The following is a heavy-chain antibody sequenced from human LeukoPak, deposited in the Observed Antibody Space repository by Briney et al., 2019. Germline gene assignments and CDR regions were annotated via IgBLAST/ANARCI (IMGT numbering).Heavy chain of an antibody. CDR3: ARGGSYYGY. CDR1: GGSISSYY. J-gene: IGHJ4*02. V-gene: IGHV4-59*01. D-gene: IGHD1-26*01. Sequence: SETLSLTCTVSGGSISSYYWSWIRQPPGKGLEWIGYIYYSGSTNYNPSLKSRVTVSVDTSKNQFSLKLSSVTTADTAVYYCARGGSYYGYWGQGTLVTVSS. CDR2: IYYSGST.